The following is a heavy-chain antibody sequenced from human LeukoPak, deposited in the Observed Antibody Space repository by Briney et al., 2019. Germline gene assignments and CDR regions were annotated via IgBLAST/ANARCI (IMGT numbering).Heavy chain of an antibody. CDR3: ASGLYSSSWYWRGYYYYGMDV. J-gene: IGHJ6*02. Sequence: ASVKVSCKASGYTFTSYDINWVRQATGQGLEWMGWMNPNSGNTGYAQKFQGRVTMTRNTSISTAYMELSSLRSEDTAVYYCASGLYSSSWYWRGYYYYGMDVWGQGTTVTVSS. D-gene: IGHD6-13*01. CDR1: GYTFTSYD. CDR2: MNPNSGNT. V-gene: IGHV1-8*01.